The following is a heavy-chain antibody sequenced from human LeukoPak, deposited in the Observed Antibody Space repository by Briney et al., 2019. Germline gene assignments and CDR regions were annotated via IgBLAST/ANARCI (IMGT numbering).Heavy chain of an antibody. CDR1: GGSFSGYY. V-gene: IGHV4-34*01. CDR2: INHSGST. Sequence: SETLSLTCAVYGGSFSGYYWSWIRQPPGKGLEWIGEINHSGSTNYNPSLKSRVTISVDTSKNQFSLKPSSVTAADTAVYYCARVAHGDYESAWFDPWGQGTLVTVSS. D-gene: IGHD4-17*01. CDR3: ARVAHGDYESAWFDP. J-gene: IGHJ5*02.